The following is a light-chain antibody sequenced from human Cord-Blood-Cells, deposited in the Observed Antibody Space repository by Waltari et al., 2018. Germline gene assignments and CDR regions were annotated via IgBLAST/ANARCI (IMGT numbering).Light chain of an antibody. CDR3: QQRSNWLT. J-gene: IGKJ4*01. V-gene: IGKV3-11*01. Sequence: IVLTQSTASLSLSPGESATLSCRASQSVSSYLAWYQQKPGQAPRLLIYDASNRATGIPARFSGSGSGTDFTLTISSLKPEDFAVYYCQQRSNWLTFGGGTKVEIK. CDR1: QSVSSY. CDR2: DAS.